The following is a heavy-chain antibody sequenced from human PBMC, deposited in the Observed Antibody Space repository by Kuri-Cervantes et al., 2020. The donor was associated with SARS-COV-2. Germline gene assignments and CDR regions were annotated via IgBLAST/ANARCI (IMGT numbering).Heavy chain of an antibody. J-gene: IGHJ4*02. Sequence: ETLSLTCAAFGFTFSGHWIHWVRQAPGKGRVWVSRINPDGSYTNNADSVKGRFTLSRDNAKDMLFLQMNSLRAEDTAVYYCVRDGDHWNFDYWGQGTLVTVSS. V-gene: IGHV3-74*01. CDR2: INPDGSYT. D-gene: IGHD1-1*01. CDR3: VRDGDHWNFDY. CDR1: GFTFSGHW.